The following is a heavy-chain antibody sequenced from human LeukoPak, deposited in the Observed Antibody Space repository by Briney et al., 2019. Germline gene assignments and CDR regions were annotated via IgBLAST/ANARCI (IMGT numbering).Heavy chain of an antibody. CDR3: GGTSCSNGVCYRDDSFDI. CDR2: INSDGSTT. Sequence: GGSLRLSCAPSGFTFNSYWMHWVRQDPGKGLVWVSRINSDGSTTTYADSVKGRFTISRDNAKNTLYLQMNSLRAEDSAVYYCGGTSCSNGVCYRDDSFDIWGQGTPVTVSS. CDR1: GFTFNSYW. J-gene: IGHJ3*02. V-gene: IGHV3-74*01. D-gene: IGHD2-8*01.